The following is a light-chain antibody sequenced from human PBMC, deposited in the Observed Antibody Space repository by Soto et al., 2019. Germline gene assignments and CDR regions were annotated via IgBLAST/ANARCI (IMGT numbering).Light chain of an antibody. V-gene: IGKV1-5*03. CDR1: QSISSW. CDR3: QQYNSYSST. J-gene: IGKJ1*01. Sequence: DIQMAQSPSTLSASVGDRVTITCRASQSISSWLAWYQQKPGKAPTLLIYKTSSLHTGVPSRFSRSGYGTEFTLPITSLQPDDFAPYYCQQYNSYSSTFGQGTKVEVK. CDR2: KTS.